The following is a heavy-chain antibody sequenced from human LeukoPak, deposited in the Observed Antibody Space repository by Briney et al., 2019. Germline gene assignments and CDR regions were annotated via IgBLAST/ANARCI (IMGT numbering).Heavy chain of an antibody. Sequence: SETLSLTCTVSGGSISSYYWSWIRQPPGKGLEWIGNIYYSGSTNYNPSLKSRVTISVDTSKNQFSLRLSSVTAADTAVYYCARALGAFDIWGQGTMVTVS. V-gene: IGHV4-59*01. CDR2: IYYSGST. CDR3: ARALGAFDI. J-gene: IGHJ3*02. CDR1: GGSISSYY.